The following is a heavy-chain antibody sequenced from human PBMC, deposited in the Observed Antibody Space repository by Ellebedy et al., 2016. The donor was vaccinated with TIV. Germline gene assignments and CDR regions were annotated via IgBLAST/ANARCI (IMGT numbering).Heavy chain of an antibody. V-gene: IGHV1-3*01. J-gene: IGHJ5*02. CDR1: GYTFTSYA. D-gene: IGHD6-19*01. CDR3: ARVIGSGWYGERGWFDP. Sequence: ASVKVSCKASGYTFTSYAMHWVRQAPGQRLEWMGWINAGNGNTKYSQKFQGRVTITRDTSASTAYMELSSLRSEDTAVYYCARVIGSGWYGERGWFDPWGQGTLVTVSS. CDR2: INAGNGNT.